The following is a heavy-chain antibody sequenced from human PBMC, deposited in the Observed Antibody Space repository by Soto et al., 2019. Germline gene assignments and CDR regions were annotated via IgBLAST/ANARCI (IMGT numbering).Heavy chain of an antibody. Sequence: GGSRRLSCAVSGFTFSSNAMSWVREAPGEGREGGSGITGSGGITDYGDTGKGRFTISRDNSTNTVYLQITYLRVEYTAVYFCAKPTTFSYDSTGPGDYFDYWGQGTLVTVSS. V-gene: IGHV3-23*01. D-gene: IGHD3-22*01. CDR2: ITGSGGIT. CDR3: AKPTTFSYDSTGPGDYFDY. J-gene: IGHJ4*02. CDR1: GFTFSSNA.